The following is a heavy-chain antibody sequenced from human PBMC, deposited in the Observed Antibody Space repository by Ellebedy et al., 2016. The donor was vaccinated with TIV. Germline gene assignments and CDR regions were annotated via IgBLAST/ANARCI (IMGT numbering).Heavy chain of an antibody. CDR2: ISYDGSNK. V-gene: IGHV3-30-3*01. J-gene: IGHJ6*02. CDR1: GFTFSSYA. CDR3: ARDLTDSSGSYGMDV. Sequence: GESLKISXAASGFTFSSYAMHWVRQAPGKGLEWVAVISYDGSNKYYADSVKGRFTISRDNSKNTLYLQMDSLRAEDTAVYYCARDLTDSSGSYGMDVWGQGTTVTVSS. D-gene: IGHD6-6*01.